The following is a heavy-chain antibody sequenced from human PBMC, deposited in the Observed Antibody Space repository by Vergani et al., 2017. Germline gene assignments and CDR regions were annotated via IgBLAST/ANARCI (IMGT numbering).Heavy chain of an antibody. CDR1: GFTFPSYG. CDR3: AKDRRVRGTFVDY. CDR2: ISYDGGNK. D-gene: IGHD3-10*01. V-gene: IGHV3-30*18. J-gene: IGHJ4*02. Sequence: QVQLVESGGGVVQPGRSLRLSCAASGFTFPSYGIHWVRQAPGKGLEWVAVISYDGGNKYYADSVKGRFTISRDNSKNTLYLQMNSLSAEDTAVYYCAKDRRVRGTFVDYWGQGTLVTVSS.